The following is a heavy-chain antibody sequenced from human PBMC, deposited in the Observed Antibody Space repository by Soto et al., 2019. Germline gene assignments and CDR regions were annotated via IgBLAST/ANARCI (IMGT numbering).Heavy chain of an antibody. J-gene: IGHJ4*02. V-gene: IGHV3-23*01. D-gene: IGHD6-19*01. CDR1: GFTFSSYA. CDR3: AKEGYSSGWYGGNY. CDR2: ISGSGGST. Sequence: EVQLLESGGGLVQPGGSLRLSCAASGFTFSSYAMSWVRQAPGKGLEWVSAISGSGGSTDYADYVKGRFTISRDNSKNSLYLQMNSLRAEDTAVYYCAKEGYSSGWYGGNYWGQGTLVTVSS.